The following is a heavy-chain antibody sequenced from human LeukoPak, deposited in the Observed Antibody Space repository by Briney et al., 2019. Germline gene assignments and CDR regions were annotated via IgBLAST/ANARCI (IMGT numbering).Heavy chain of an antibody. V-gene: IGHV1-2*02. Sequence: GASVKVSCKASGYTFTGYYMHWVRQAPGQGLEWMGWINPNSGGTKYAQKFQGRVTMTRDTSISTAYMELSRLRSDDTAVYYCARHSPDYYDSSGRSWAFDIWGQGTMVTVSS. CDR3: ARHSPDYYDSSGRSWAFDI. J-gene: IGHJ3*02. D-gene: IGHD3-22*01. CDR2: INPNSGGT. CDR1: GYTFTGYY.